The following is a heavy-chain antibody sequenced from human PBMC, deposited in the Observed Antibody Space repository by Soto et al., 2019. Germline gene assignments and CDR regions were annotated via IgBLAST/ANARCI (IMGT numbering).Heavy chain of an antibody. CDR2: ISYDGSNK. D-gene: IGHD6-19*01. CDR1: GFTFSSYG. J-gene: IGHJ4*02. Sequence: GGSLRLSCAASGFTFSSYGMHWVRQAPGKGLEWVAVISYDGSNKYYADSVKGRFTISRDNSKNTLYLQMNSLRAEDTAVYYCAKDYSGWTLDYWGQGTLVTVPS. CDR3: AKDYSGWTLDY. V-gene: IGHV3-30*18.